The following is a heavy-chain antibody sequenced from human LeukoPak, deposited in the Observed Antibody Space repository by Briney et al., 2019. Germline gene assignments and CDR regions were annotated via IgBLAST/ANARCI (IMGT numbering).Heavy chain of an antibody. J-gene: IGHJ3*02. CDR1: GYTFTSYG. Sequence: GASVKGSCKASGYTFTSYGISWVRKAPGQGLEWMGWISAYNGNTNYAQKLQGRVTMTTDTSTSTAYMELRSLRSDDTAVYYCARDPSYSSSSGDAFDIWGQGTMVTVSS. CDR2: ISAYNGNT. CDR3: ARDPSYSSSSGDAFDI. V-gene: IGHV1-18*01. D-gene: IGHD6-6*01.